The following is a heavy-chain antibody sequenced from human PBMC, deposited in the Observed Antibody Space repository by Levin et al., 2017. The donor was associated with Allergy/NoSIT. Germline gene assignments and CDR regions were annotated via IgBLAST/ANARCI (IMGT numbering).Heavy chain of an antibody. Sequence: GESLKISCTASGFTFGDYAMSWFRQAPGKGLEWVGFIRSKAYGGTTEYAASVKGRFTISRDDSKSIAYLQMNSLKTEDTAVYYCTRDPAARLAEYFQHWGQGTLVTVSS. CDR3: TRDPAARLAEYFQH. D-gene: IGHD6-13*01. V-gene: IGHV3-49*03. CDR2: IRSKAYGGTT. J-gene: IGHJ1*01. CDR1: GFTFGDYA.